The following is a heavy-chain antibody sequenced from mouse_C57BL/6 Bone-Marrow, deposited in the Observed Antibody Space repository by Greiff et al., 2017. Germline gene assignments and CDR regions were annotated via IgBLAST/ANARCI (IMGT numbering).Heavy chain of an antibody. Sequence: QVQLKQSGAELVRPGTSVKVSCKASGYTFTNYWIAWVKQRPGQGLEWIGEIDPGSGGTNYNEKFKGKATLTVDKSSSTAYMQLSSLTSEDSAVYYCARGGDWAPFDYWGQGTTLTVSS. D-gene: IGHD4-1*01. V-gene: IGHV1-54*01. CDR3: ARGGDWAPFDY. CDR1: GYTFTNYW. CDR2: IDPGSGGT. J-gene: IGHJ2*01.